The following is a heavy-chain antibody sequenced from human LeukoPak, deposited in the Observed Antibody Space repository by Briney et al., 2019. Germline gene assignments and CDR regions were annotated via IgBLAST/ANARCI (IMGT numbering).Heavy chain of an antibody. D-gene: IGHD3-22*01. Sequence: ASVKVSCKVSGYTLTELSMHWVRQAPGKGLEWMGGFDPEDGETIHAQKFQGGVTMTEDTSTDTAYMELSSLRSEDTAVYYCATDSTGSYYDSSGSLPFSDAFDIWGQGTMVTVSS. J-gene: IGHJ3*02. CDR1: GYTLTELS. CDR2: FDPEDGET. V-gene: IGHV1-24*01. CDR3: ATDSTGSYYDSSGSLPFSDAFDI.